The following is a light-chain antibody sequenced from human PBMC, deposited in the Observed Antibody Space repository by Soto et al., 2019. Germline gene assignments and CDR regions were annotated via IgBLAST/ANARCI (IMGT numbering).Light chain of an antibody. CDR2: GAS. CDR3: QQRSNWPLT. J-gene: IGKJ5*01. CDR1: QGVSRK. Sequence: DIVMTQSPATLSVAPGERVTFSCRASQGVSRKLAWYQHKPGQAPRLLIYGASNRATGIPDRFSGGGSGTDFTLTISRLEPEDFAVYYCQQRSNWPLTFGQGTRLEI. V-gene: IGKV3-11*01.